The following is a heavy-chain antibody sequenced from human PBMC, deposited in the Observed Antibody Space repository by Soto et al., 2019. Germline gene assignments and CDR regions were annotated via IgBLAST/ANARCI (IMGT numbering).Heavy chain of an antibody. V-gene: IGHV4-59*01. CDR1: GGSISSYY. Sequence: SETLSLTCTVSGGSISSYYWSWIRQPPGKGLEWIGYIYYSGSTNYNPSLKSRVTISVDTSKNQFSLKLSFVTAADTAVYYCARDLSGGYSSSSYRFDPWGQGTLVTVSS. D-gene: IGHD6-6*01. CDR2: IYYSGST. CDR3: ARDLSGGYSSSSYRFDP. J-gene: IGHJ5*02.